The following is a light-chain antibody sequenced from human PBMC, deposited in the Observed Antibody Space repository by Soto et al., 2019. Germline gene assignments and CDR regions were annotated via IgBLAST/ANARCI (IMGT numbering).Light chain of an antibody. J-gene: IGKJ5*01. CDR2: ASS. Sequence: DIQLTQSPSFLSASIGDRVTITCRASQGISSYLAWYQQTPGRAPKLLIYASSTLQSGVPSRFSGSGSGIEFTLTISSLQPDDFATYYCQQVNTFPVTFGQGTRLDI. CDR3: QQVNTFPVT. V-gene: IGKV1-9*01. CDR1: QGISSY.